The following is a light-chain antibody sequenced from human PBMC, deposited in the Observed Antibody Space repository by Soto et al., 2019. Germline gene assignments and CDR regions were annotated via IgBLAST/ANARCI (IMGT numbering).Light chain of an antibody. V-gene: IGLV2-14*03. CDR1: SRDIGGYDF. J-gene: IGLJ2*01. CDR2: NVN. Sequence: QSVLTQPPSASGSPGQAVTISCTGTSRDIGGYDFVSWYQVRPGEAPQLIIYNVNGRPSGVPPRFTGSKSGNTASLTISGLQAEDEADYYCTSYTTRSTLEVVFGGGTQLTVL. CDR3: TSYTTRSTLEVV.